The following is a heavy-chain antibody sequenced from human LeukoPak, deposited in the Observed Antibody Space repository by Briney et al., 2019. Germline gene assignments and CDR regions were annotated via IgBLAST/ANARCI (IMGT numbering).Heavy chain of an antibody. D-gene: IGHD6-19*01. Sequence: PSETLSLTCTVSGGSISSYYWSWIRQPPGKGLEWIGYIYYSGSTNYNPSLKSRVTISVDTSKNQFSLKLSSVTAADTAVYYCARHPALYSSGWSWFDPWGQGTLVTVSS. V-gene: IGHV4-59*08. CDR3: ARHPALYSSGWSWFDP. CDR1: GGSISSYY. CDR2: IYYSGST. J-gene: IGHJ5*02.